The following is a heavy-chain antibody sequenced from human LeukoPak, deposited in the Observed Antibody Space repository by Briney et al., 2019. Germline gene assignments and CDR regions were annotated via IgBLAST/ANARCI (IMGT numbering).Heavy chain of an antibody. Sequence: SQTLSLTCAISGDRVSSNSAAWNWIRQSPSRGLEWLGRTYYRSKWYNDYAVSVKSRVAINPDTAKNQISLQLSSVTPEDTAVYYCASSGSYRFDYWGQGTLVTVSS. CDR1: GDRVSSNSAA. J-gene: IGHJ4*02. CDR3: ASSGSYRFDY. D-gene: IGHD1-26*01. V-gene: IGHV6-1*01. CDR2: TYYRSKWYN.